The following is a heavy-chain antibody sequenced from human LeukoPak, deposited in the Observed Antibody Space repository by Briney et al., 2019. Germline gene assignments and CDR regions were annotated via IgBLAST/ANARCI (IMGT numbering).Heavy chain of an antibody. CDR1: GFTFSSYW. J-gene: IGHJ4*02. D-gene: IGHD3-22*01. Sequence: PGGSLRLSCAASGFTFSSYWMTWVRQAPGKGLEWVASINQDGSEKYYVDSVKGRFTISRDNTKNLVYLQINSLRAEDTAVYYCMGDPYYYDSSGYYWGQGTLVTVSS. V-gene: IGHV3-7*03. CDR3: MGDPYYYDSSGYY. CDR2: INQDGSEK.